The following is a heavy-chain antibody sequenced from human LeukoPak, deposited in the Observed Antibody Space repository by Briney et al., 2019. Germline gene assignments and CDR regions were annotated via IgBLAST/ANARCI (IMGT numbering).Heavy chain of an antibody. CDR1: GFTFSNAW. J-gene: IGHJ4*02. CDR2: IKQDGSEK. CDR3: AREEYGDHMW. D-gene: IGHD4-17*01. V-gene: IGHV3-7*01. Sequence: GGSLRLSCAASGFTFSNAWMSWVRQAPGKGLEWVANIKQDGSEKYYVDSVKGRFTISRDNAKNSLYLQMNSLRAEDTAVYYCAREEYGDHMWWGQGTLVIVSS.